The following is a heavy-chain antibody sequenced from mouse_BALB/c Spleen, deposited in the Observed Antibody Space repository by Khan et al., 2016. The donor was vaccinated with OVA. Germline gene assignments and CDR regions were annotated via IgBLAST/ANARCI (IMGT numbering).Heavy chain of an antibody. V-gene: IGHV9-3-1*01. CDR3: VRFHGGY. Sequence: QIQLVQSGPELKKPGETVKISCKASGYNFKDYVMNWVKQSPGEGLKWMGWMNTYTGEPTYGDDFKGRFAFSLETSASTAYLQINSLKNEDTATYCGVRFHGGYWGQGTTLTVSS. J-gene: IGHJ2*01. CDR1: GYNFKDYV. CDR2: MNTYTGEP.